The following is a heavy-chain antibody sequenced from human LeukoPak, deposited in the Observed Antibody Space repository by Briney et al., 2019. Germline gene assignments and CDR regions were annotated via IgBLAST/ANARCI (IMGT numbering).Heavy chain of an antibody. CDR3: ARVASKGGMDV. D-gene: IGHD5-12*01. V-gene: IGHV4-59*08. J-gene: IGHJ6*02. Sequence: SQTLSLTCTVSGGSISNYYWSWIRQPPRRPLEYIAYISYTGNTNYNPSLKSRVTLSVDASRNQFSLKLSSVTAADTAVYYCARVASKGGMDVWGQGTTVTVSS. CDR2: ISYTGNT. CDR1: GGSISNYY.